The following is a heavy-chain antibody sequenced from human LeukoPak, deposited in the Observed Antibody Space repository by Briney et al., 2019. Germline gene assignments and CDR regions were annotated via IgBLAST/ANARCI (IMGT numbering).Heavy chain of an antibody. V-gene: IGHV4-39*07. CDR2: IYYSGST. J-gene: IGHJ6*03. Sequence: SETLSLTCTVSGGSISSSTDYWGWIRQPPGKGLEWIANIYYSGSTNYNPSLKSRVTISVDTSKNQFSLKLRSVTAADTAVYYCARSLGSTTEYYYYYYMDVWGKGTTVTVSS. CDR3: ARSLGSTTEYYYYYYMDV. CDR1: GGSISSSTDY. D-gene: IGHD2-2*01.